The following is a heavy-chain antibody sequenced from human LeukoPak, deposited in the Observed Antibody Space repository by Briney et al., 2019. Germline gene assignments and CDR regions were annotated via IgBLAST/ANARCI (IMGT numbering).Heavy chain of an antibody. J-gene: IGHJ4*02. CDR1: GFTFSSYG. D-gene: IGHD6-19*01. V-gene: IGHV3-30*18. Sequence: GGSLRLSCAASGFTFSSYGMHWVRQAPGKGLEWVAVISYDGSNKYYADSVKGRFTISRDNSKNTPYLQMNSLRAEDTAVYYCAKEQWLVTEVYLDYWGQGTLVTVSS. CDR3: AKEQWLVTEVYLDY. CDR2: ISYDGSNK.